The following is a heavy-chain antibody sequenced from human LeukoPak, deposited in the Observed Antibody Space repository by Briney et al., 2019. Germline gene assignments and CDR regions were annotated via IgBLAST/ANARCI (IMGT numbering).Heavy chain of an antibody. J-gene: IGHJ6*02. D-gene: IGHD4-17*01. V-gene: IGHV3-30-3*01. Sequence: GGSLRLSCAASGFTFRSYAMHWVRQAPGKGLEWVAVISHDGNNKYYADSVKGRFTISRDNSKNTLDLQMNSLRAEDTAVYYCARDNIQSDTVTNYYYYGMDVWGQGTTVTVSS. CDR3: ARDNIQSDTVTNYYYYGMDV. CDR2: ISHDGNNK. CDR1: GFTFRSYA.